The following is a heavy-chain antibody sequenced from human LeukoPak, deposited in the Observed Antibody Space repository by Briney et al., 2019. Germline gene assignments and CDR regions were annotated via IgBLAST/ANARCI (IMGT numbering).Heavy chain of an antibody. D-gene: IGHD3-22*01. V-gene: IGHV3-30*02. CDR1: GFTFSSYG. CDR3: AKDSRGEYYYDSRADAFDI. J-gene: IGHJ3*02. CDR2: IRYDGSNK. Sequence: PGGSLTLSCAASGFTFSSYGMHWVRQAPGKGLEWVAFIRYDGSNKYYADPVKGRFTISRDNSKNTLYLQMNSLRAEDTAVYYCAKDSRGEYYYDSRADAFDIWGQGTMVTVSS.